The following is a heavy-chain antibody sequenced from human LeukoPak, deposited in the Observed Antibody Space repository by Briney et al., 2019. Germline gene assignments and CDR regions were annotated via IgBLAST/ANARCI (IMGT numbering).Heavy chain of an antibody. CDR1: GFDFATYW. CDR2: INSDGSRA. Sequence: GRSLRLSCAASGFDFATYWMFWIPQAPGKGLVFVAQINSDGSRATYGDSAKGRFSISRDNAKNTLFLYMSGLRAEDTAVYYCARGTSTAPGIDYWGQGTLVAVSS. J-gene: IGHJ4*02. CDR3: ARGTSTAPGIDY. D-gene: IGHD6-13*01. V-gene: IGHV3-74*01.